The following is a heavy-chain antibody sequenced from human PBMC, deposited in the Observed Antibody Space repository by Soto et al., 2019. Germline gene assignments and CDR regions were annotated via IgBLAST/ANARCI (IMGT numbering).Heavy chain of an antibody. V-gene: IGHV1-24*01. Sequence: ASVKVSCKVSGYTLTELSMHWVRQAPGKGREWMGGFDPEDGETIYAQKFQGRVTMTEDTPTDTAYMELSSLRSEDTAVYYCATSVIHGTGNIVVVPAATYQALNGMDVWGQGTTVTVSS. D-gene: IGHD2-2*01. CDR1: GYTLTELS. J-gene: IGHJ6*02. CDR3: ATSVIHGTGNIVVVPAATYQALNGMDV. CDR2: FDPEDGET.